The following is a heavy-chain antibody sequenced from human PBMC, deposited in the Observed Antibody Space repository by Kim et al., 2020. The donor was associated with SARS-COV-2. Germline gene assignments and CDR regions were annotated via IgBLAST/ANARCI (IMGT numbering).Heavy chain of an antibody. Sequence: SETLSLTCAVSRGSVSSSNWWSWVRQPPGKGLEWIGEIYHSGSTNSNPSLKSRVTISLDKSKNQFSLKLTSVTAADTAVYYCGGSSGDYYGMDVWGQGTT. CDR3: GGSSGDYYGMDV. CDR2: IYHSGST. D-gene: IGHD3-10*01. V-gene: IGHV4-4*02. CDR1: RGSVSSSNW. J-gene: IGHJ6*02.